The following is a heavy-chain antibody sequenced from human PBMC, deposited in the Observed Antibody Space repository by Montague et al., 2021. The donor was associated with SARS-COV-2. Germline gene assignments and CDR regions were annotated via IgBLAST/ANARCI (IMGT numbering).Heavy chain of an antibody. D-gene: IGHD3-22*01. J-gene: IGHJ4*02. CDR3: RVGNYYDSISDY. Sequence: SRRLSFSASGFTFSSYAMSWVRPAPGKGLEWVSAISGSGGSTYYADSVKGRFTISRDNSKNTLYLQMNSLRSEDTAVYYCRVGNYYDSISDYWGQGTLVTVSS. CDR2: ISGSGGST. V-gene: IGHV3-23*01. CDR1: GFTFSSYA.